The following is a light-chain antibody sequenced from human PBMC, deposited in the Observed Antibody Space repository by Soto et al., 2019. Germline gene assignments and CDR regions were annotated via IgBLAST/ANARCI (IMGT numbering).Light chain of an antibody. J-gene: IGLJ3*02. CDR3: QSYDSSLSGFWV. CDR1: SSNIGAGYD. V-gene: IGLV1-40*01. CDR2: GND. Sequence: QSVLTQPPSVSGAPGRRVTISCTGSSSNIGAGYDVHWYQQFSGTSPKLLIYGNDNRPSGVPDRFSGSKSGTSASLAITGLQAEDEADYYCQSYDSSLSGFWVFGGGTKLTVL.